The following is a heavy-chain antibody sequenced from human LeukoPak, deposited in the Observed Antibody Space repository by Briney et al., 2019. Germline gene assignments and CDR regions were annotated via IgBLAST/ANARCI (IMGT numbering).Heavy chain of an antibody. J-gene: IGHJ6*03. Sequence: GGSLRLSCAASGFSFSNYSMNWVRQAPGKGLEWVSSISSSSNYIYYADSMKGRFTISRDNAKNALYLQMNGPRAEDMAVYYCARVRYYYMDVWGKGTTVTVSS. CDR3: ARVRYYYMDV. CDR1: GFSFSNYS. CDR2: ISSSSNYI. V-gene: IGHV3-21*01.